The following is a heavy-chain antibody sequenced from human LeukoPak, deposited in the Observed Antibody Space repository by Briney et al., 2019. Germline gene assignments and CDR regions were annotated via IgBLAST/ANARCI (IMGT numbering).Heavy chain of an antibody. J-gene: IGHJ4*02. CDR1: GYSFTTYW. V-gene: IGHV5-51*01. Sequence: GESLKISCKGSGYSFTTYWIGWVRQMPGKGLEWMGIMYPGDSDTRYSPSFQGQATISADKSISTAYLQWSSLKASDTAMYYCARHGTLAAAGTIDYWGQGTLVTVSS. D-gene: IGHD6-13*01. CDR3: ARHGTLAAAGTIDY. CDR2: MYPGDSDT.